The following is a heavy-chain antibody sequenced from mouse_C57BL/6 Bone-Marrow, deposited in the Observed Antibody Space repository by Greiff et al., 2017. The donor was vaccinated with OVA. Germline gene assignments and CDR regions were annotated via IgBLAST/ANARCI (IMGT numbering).Heavy chain of an antibody. J-gene: IGHJ3*01. CDR3: ESGSSWFAY. Sequence: VQLQQSGAELARPGASVKLSCKASGYTFTSYGISWVKQRTGQGLEWIGEIYPRSGNTYYNEKFKGKATLTADKSSSTAYMELRRLTSEDSAVYFCESGSSWFAYWGQGTLVTVSA. V-gene: IGHV1-81*01. CDR1: GYTFTSYG. D-gene: IGHD1-1*01. CDR2: IYPRSGNT.